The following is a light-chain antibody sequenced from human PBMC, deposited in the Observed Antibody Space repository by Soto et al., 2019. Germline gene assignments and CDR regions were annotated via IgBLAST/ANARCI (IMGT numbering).Light chain of an antibody. J-gene: IGKJ5*01. CDR1: QSLLHSNGYTY. CDR3: MQSLQTVIT. CDR2: MGS. V-gene: IGKV2-28*01. Sequence: DIVMTQSPLSLPVTPGEPASISCRSSQSLLHSNGYTYLDWYLQKPGQSPQLLIYMGSSRASGVPDRFSGSGSGTDFTLKITRVEAEDVGIYCCMQSLQTVITFGQGTRLEIK.